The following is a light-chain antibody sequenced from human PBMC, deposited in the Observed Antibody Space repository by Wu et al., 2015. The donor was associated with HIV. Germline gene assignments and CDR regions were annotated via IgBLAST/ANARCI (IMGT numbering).Light chain of an antibody. CDR1: QNVSNS. CDR3: QQYNNWPPLI. CDR2: GAS. J-gene: IGKJ4*01. Sequence: EIVMTQSPATLSVSPGDRATLSCRASQNVSNSLVWYQQRLGQAPRLLIYGASTRATGIPDKFSGTGSGTQFTLTINNMQSEDFAVYFCQQYNNWPPLIFGGGTKVDIK. V-gene: IGKV3-15*01.